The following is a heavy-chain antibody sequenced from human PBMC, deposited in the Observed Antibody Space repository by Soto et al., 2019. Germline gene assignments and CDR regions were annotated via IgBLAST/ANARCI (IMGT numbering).Heavy chain of an antibody. D-gene: IGHD2-15*01. CDR3: ARGVCRGGVCYLEPLDY. Sequence: EVHLLESGGGLAQPGGSLRLSCAASGFTFSNYDMSWVRQAPGRGLEWVSSISGSGYTTYYADSVKGRFTITRDNSKGTLYLQVKSLRAEDTAIYYCARGVCRGGVCYLEPLDYWGQGTLVTVSS. CDR1: GFTFSNYD. CDR2: ISGSGYTT. V-gene: IGHV3-23*01. J-gene: IGHJ4*02.